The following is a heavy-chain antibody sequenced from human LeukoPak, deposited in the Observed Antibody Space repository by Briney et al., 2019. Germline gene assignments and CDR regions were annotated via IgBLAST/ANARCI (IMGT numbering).Heavy chain of an antibody. CDR1: GGSFSGYY. Sequence: SETLSLTCAVYGGSFSGYYWSWIRQPPGKGLEWIGEINHSGSTNYNPSLKSRVTISVDTSKNQFSLKLSSVTAADTAVYYCARGFNQLPLYDSSGFHYFDYWGQGTLVTVSS. V-gene: IGHV4-34*01. CDR2: INHSGST. CDR3: ARGFNQLPLYDSSGFHYFDY. J-gene: IGHJ4*02. D-gene: IGHD3-22*01.